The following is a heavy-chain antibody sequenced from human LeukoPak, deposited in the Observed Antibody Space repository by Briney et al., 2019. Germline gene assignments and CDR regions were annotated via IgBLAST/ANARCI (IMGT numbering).Heavy chain of an antibody. J-gene: IGHJ6*02. CDR3: ARGSGLRRRIFGVVGRGPYYYGMDV. CDR2: INPSGGST. D-gene: IGHD3-3*01. Sequence: EASVKVSCKASGYTFTSYYMHWVRQAPGQGLEWMGIINPSGGSTSYAQKFQGRVTMTRDTSTSTVYMELSSLRSEDTAVYYCARGSGLRRRIFGVVGRGPYYYGMDVWGQGTTVTVSS. CDR1: GYTFTSYY. V-gene: IGHV1-46*01.